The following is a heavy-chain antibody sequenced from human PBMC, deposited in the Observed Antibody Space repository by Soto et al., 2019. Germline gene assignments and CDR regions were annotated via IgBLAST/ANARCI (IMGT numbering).Heavy chain of an antibody. Sequence: GGSLRLSCAASGFTFSSYWMHWVRQAPGKGLVWVSRINSGGSSTSYADSVKGRFTISRDNAKNTLYLQMNSLRAEDTAVYYCARDGVSYYYYGMDVWGQGTTVTVSS. CDR3: ARDGVSYYYYGMDV. CDR1: GFTFSSYW. V-gene: IGHV3-74*01. J-gene: IGHJ6*02. CDR2: INSGGSST. D-gene: IGHD2-8*01.